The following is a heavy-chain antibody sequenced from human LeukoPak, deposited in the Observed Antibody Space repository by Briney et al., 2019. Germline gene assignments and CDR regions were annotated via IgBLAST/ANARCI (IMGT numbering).Heavy chain of an antibody. Sequence: GGSLRLSCAASGFTFSSYGMHWVRQAPGKGLEWVAVIWYDGSNKYYVDSVKGRFTISRDNSKNTLYLQMNSLRAEDTAVYYCARDRAPGYMDVWGKGTTVTVSS. V-gene: IGHV3-33*01. D-gene: IGHD3-10*01. CDR3: ARDRAPGYMDV. J-gene: IGHJ6*03. CDR2: IWYDGSNK. CDR1: GFTFSSYG.